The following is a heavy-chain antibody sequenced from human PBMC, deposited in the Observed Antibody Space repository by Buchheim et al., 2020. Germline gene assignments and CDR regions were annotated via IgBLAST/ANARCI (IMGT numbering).Heavy chain of an antibody. CDR1: GFTFSSYG. CDR2: IWYDGSNK. CDR3: ARETYYYDSSGYYFLESYYYYYYGMDV. V-gene: IGHV3-33*01. D-gene: IGHD3-22*01. J-gene: IGHJ6*02. Sequence: QVQLVESGGGVVQPGRSLRLSCAASGFTFSSYGMHWVRQAPGKGLEWVAVIWYDGSNKYYADSVQGRFTIPRDNSKNTLYLQMNSLSAEDTAVYYCARETYYYDSSGYYFLESYYYYYYGMDVWGQGTT.